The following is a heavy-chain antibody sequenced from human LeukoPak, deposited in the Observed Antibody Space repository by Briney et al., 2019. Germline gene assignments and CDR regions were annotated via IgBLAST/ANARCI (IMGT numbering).Heavy chain of an antibody. Sequence: SETLSLTCTVSGGSISSYYWSWIRQPPGKGLEWIGYIYYSGSTNYNPSLKSRVTISVDTSKNQYSLKLSSVTAADTAVYYCARHSREVRFDPWGQGTLVTVSS. CDR2: IYYSGST. D-gene: IGHD3-10*01. CDR1: GGSISSYY. J-gene: IGHJ5*02. CDR3: ARHSREVRFDP. V-gene: IGHV4-59*08.